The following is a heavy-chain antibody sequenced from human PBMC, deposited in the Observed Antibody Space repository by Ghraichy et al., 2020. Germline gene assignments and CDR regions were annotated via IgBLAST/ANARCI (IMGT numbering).Heavy chain of an antibody. V-gene: IGHV4-39*01. CDR3: ARHRTAGLLASAAARALDY. CDR2: IYYSGST. Sequence: SQTLSLTCTVSGGSISSSSYYWGWIRQPPGKGLEWIGSIYYSGSTYYNLSLKSRVTISVDTSKNQFSLKLSSVTAADTAVYYCARHRTAGLLASAAARALDYWGQGTLVTVSS. J-gene: IGHJ4*02. D-gene: IGHD6-6*01. CDR1: GGSISSSSYY.